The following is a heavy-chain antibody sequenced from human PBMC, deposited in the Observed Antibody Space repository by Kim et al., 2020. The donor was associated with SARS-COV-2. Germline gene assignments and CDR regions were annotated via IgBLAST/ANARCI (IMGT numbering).Heavy chain of an antibody. V-gene: IGHV1-69*04. Sequence: NYAPMVKGRVTITADKSTSTAYMDLSSLTSYDTAIYYCARDVREVGAFDIWGQGTLVTVSS. CDR3: ARDVREVGAFDI. J-gene: IGHJ3*02.